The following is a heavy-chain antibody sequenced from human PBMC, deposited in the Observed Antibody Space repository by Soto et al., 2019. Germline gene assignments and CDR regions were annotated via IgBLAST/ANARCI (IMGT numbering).Heavy chain of an antibody. CDR2: INNDGSNT. D-gene: IGHD1-7*01. CDR1: GFTFSTYW. J-gene: IGHJ6*02. Sequence: EVQLVESGGGLVQPGGSLRLSCAASGFTFSTYWMHWVRQPPGKGLVWVSRINNDGSNTAYADSVQRRFTISRDNAQSTLYLQMNSLRAEDTAVYDCARDPLIGTTDYGLDVWGQGTTVSVSS. V-gene: IGHV3-74*01. CDR3: ARDPLIGTTDYGLDV.